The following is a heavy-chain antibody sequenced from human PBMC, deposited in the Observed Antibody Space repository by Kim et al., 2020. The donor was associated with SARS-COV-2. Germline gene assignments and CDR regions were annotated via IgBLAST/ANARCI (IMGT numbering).Heavy chain of an antibody. J-gene: IGHJ6*02. V-gene: IGHV3-33*01. Sequence: GGSLRLSCAASGFTFSSYGMHWVRQAPGKGLEWVAVIGYDGSNKYYADSVKGRFTISRDNSKNTLYLQMNSLRAEDTAVYYCARDNRGSITMVRGVILRYGMDVWGQGTTVTVSS. CDR3: ARDNRGSITMVRGVILRYGMDV. CDR1: GFTFSSYG. D-gene: IGHD3-10*01. CDR2: IGYDGSNK.